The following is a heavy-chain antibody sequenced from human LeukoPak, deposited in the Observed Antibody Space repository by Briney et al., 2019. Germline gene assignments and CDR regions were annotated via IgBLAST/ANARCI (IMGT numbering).Heavy chain of an antibody. CDR1: GYTFTSYG. J-gene: IGHJ4*02. Sequence: GASVKVSRKHSGYTFTSYGISWVRQAPGQGLEWMGWISAYNGNATYAQKIQCRVTMTTDTSTSTAYMELRSLRSDDTAVYYCARDLFYYDISGPIDYWGQGTLVTVSS. CDR2: ISAYNGNA. CDR3: ARDLFYYDISGPIDY. V-gene: IGHV1-18*01. D-gene: IGHD3-22*01.